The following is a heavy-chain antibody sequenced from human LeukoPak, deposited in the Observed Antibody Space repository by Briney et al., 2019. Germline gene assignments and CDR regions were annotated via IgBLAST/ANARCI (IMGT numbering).Heavy chain of an antibody. J-gene: IGHJ4*02. CDR1: GFTFSSYA. CDR3: AKNLDSSGCYLFDY. Sequence: GGSLRPSCAASGFTFSSYAMSWVRQAPGKGLEWVSAISGSGGSTYYADSVKGRFTISRDNSKNTLYLQMNSLRAEDTAVYYCAKNLDSSGCYLFDYWGQGTLVTVSS. V-gene: IGHV3-23*01. D-gene: IGHD3-22*01. CDR2: ISGSGGST.